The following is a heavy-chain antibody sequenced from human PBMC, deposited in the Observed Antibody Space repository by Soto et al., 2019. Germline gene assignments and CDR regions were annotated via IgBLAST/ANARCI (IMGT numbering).Heavy chain of an antibody. CDR2: ISDDASTT. Sequence: GGSLRLSCAASGFTFSSHEMNWVRQAPGKGLEWVAYISDDASTTYYADSVRGRFTISRDNAQNSLYLQMNSLRAEDTAVYYCGPGHRHRPLRPVSYYYGLDVWGQGTTVTVSS. V-gene: IGHV3-48*03. J-gene: IGHJ6*02. CDR1: GFTFSSHE. CDR3: GPGHRHRPLRPVSYYYGLDV.